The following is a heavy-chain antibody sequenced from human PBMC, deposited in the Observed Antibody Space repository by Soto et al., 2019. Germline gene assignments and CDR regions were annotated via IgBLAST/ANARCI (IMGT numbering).Heavy chain of an antibody. CDR2: ISAYNGNT. CDR1: GYTFTSYR. V-gene: IGHV1-18*01. Sequence: GASGKVSCKASGYTFTSYRISWVRQAPGQGLEWMGWISAYNGNTNYAQKLQGRVTMTTDTSTSTAYMELRSLRSDDTAVYYCARGTLRFLEWLFGGAFDIWGQGTMVTVSS. D-gene: IGHD3-3*01. J-gene: IGHJ3*02. CDR3: ARGTLRFLEWLFGGAFDI.